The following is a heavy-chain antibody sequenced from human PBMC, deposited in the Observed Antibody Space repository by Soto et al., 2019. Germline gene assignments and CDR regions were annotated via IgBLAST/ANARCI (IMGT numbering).Heavy chain of an antibody. CDR1: GFTFGTYG. J-gene: IGHJ4*02. Sequence: EVQLLESGGGLIQPGGSLRLSCEASGFTFGTYGMGWVRQAPGKGLEWVSTITGGNTYYAASVRGRFTISRDNYKNTLYLQMSSLSAEDTALYYCAKDKERGGYDSDFDSWGQGTLVTVSS. CDR3: AKDKERGGYDSDFDS. CDR2: ITGGNT. V-gene: IGHV3-23*01. D-gene: IGHD3-3*01.